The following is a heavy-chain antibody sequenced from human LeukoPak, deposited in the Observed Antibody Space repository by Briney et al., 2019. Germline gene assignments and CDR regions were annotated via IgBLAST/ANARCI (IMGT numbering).Heavy chain of an antibody. V-gene: IGHV4-39*07. Sequence: SETLSLTCSVSGGSISSSSYYWGWIRQPPGKGLEWIGSIYYSGSTYYNPSLKSRVTMSVDTSKNQFSLKLSSVTAADTAVYYCARDSYDILTGSGGFDYWGQGTLVTVSS. CDR2: IYYSGST. CDR1: GGSISSSSYY. J-gene: IGHJ4*02. D-gene: IGHD3-9*01. CDR3: ARDSYDILTGSGGFDY.